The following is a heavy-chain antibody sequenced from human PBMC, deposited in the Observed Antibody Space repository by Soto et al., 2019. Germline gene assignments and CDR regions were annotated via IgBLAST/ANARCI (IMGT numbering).Heavy chain of an antibody. CDR2: IYTSGST. CDR1: GGSISSYY. D-gene: IGHD1-7*01. V-gene: IGHV4-4*07. Sequence: SETLSLTCTVSGGSISSYYWSWIRQPAGKGLEWIGRIYTSGSTNYNPSLKSRVTMSVDTSKNQFSLKLSSVTAADTAVYYCARDRAYNWNYDYFAYWGQGTLVTVSS. J-gene: IGHJ4*02. CDR3: ARDRAYNWNYDYFAY.